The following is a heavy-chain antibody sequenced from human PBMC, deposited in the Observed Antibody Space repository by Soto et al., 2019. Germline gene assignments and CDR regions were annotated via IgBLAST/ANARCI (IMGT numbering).Heavy chain of an antibody. CDR2: INHRGST. J-gene: IGHJ5*02. D-gene: IGHD3-9*01. V-gene: IGHV4-34*01. CDR1: GGSFSDYY. CDR3: ARPRGPGDIYNWFDP. Sequence: QVQLQQWGAGLLKPSETLSLTCAVYGGSFSDYYWTWIRQPPGKGLEWIGEINHRGSTNYNPSLKSRVTILIDTPKNQFSLKLSSVTAADTAVYFCARPRGPGDIYNWFDPWGQGTLVTVSS.